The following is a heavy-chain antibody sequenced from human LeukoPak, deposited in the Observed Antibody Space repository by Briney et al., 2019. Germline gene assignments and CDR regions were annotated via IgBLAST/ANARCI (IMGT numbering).Heavy chain of an antibody. V-gene: IGHV1-8*01. CDR3: ASLGYCSSTSCYTDDYYYYGMDV. CDR1: GYTFTSYD. Sequence: ASVKVSCKASGYTFTSYDINWVRQATGQGLEWMGWMNPNSGNTGYAQKFQGRVTMTRNTSISTAYMELSSLRSEDTAVYYCASLGYCSSTSCYTDDYYYYGMDVWGQGTTVTVSS. J-gene: IGHJ6*02. D-gene: IGHD2-2*02. CDR2: MNPNSGNT.